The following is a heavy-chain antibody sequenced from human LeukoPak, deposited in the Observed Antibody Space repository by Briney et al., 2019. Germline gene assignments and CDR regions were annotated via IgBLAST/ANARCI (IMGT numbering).Heavy chain of an antibody. Sequence: GASLQISCKGSGYSFTSYWIGWVRQLPGKGLEWMGIIYPGDSDTSYSPSFQGQVTISADKSISTGYLQWSSLKASDTAMYYCARSRGGSCYDDWGQGTLVTVSS. CDR3: ARSRGGSCYDD. CDR2: IYPGDSDT. D-gene: IGHD2-15*01. CDR1: GYSFTSYW. V-gene: IGHV5-51*01. J-gene: IGHJ4*02.